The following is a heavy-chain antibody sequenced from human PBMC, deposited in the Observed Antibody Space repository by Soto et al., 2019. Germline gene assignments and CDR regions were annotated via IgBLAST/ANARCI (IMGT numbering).Heavy chain of an antibody. V-gene: IGHV4-31*03. CDR1: CFSIPSGVFY. D-gene: IGHD3-10*01. CDR2: FFYGGIT. CDR3: ARGIWVRGIIGFNWFDP. Sequence: PSETLYLTCTVTCFSIPSGVFYWKLIRQPPGMGLEWIGYFFYGGITYYNPSLKSRITLSLDTSRNQFSLKLRSATAADTAMYYCARGIWVRGIIGFNWFDPWGQGTLVTVS. J-gene: IGHJ5*02.